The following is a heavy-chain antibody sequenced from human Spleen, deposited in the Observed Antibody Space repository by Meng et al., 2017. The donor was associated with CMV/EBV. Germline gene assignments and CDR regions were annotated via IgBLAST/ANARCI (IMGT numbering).Heavy chain of an antibody. D-gene: IGHD6-13*01. CDR1: GGSFSGYY. CDR2: INHSGST. V-gene: IGHV4-34*01. Sequence: SETLSLTCAVYGGSFSGYYWSWIRQPPGKGLEWIGEINHSGSTNYNPSLKSRVTISVDTSKNQFSLNLTSVTPADTAVYYCATSSSWYLQGDSWGQGTLVTVSS. J-gene: IGHJ5*02. CDR3: ATSSSWYLQGDS.